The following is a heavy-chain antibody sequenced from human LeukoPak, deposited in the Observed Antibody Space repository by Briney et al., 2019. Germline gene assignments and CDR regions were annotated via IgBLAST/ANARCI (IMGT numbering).Heavy chain of an antibody. V-gene: IGHV3-9*01. CDR3: AKDRYGDNSFPAD. D-gene: IGHD4-23*01. Sequence: GGSLRLSCAASGFTFDDYAMHWVRQAPGKGLEWVSGISWNSGSIGYADSVKGRFTISRDNAKNSLYLQMNSLRAEDTALYYCAKDRYGDNSFPADWGQGTMVTVSS. CDR2: ISWNSGSI. CDR1: GFTFDDYA. J-gene: IGHJ3*01.